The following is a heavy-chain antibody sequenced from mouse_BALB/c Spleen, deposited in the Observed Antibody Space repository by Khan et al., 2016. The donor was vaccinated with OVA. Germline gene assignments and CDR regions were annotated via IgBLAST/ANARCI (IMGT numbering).Heavy chain of an antibody. J-gene: IGHJ3*01. D-gene: IGHD2-12*01. Sequence: EVQLQESGPSLVKPSQTLSLTCSVTGDSITSGYWNWIRKFPGNKLEYMGYIIYTGYTYYNPSLQSRISITRQTSKNKYYLQLNSVTDEDTATYYCARATYRYAFVYWGQGTLVTVSA. CDR2: IIYTGYT. CDR3: ARATYRYAFVY. V-gene: IGHV3-8*02. CDR1: GDSITSGY.